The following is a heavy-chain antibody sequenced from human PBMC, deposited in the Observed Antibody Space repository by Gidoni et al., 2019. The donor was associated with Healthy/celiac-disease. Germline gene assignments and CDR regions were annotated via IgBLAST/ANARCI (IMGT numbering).Heavy chain of an antibody. Sequence: EVPLVESGGGLVQTVRSLLIACAAAGFAFDDYAMHWVREAPGKGLAGLSGIIWNSGRIGYADPVKGRFPISRDNAKNSLYLQMNSLRAEDTALYYCAKGLYSSGYWHAFDIWGQGTMVTVSS. CDR3: AKGLYSSGYWHAFDI. CDR1: GFAFDDYA. V-gene: IGHV3-9*01. CDR2: IIWNSGRI. D-gene: IGHD3-22*01. J-gene: IGHJ3*02.